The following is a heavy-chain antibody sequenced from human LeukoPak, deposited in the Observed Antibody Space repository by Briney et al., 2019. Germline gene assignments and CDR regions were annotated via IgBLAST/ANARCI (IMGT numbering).Heavy chain of an antibody. CDR1: GFTFSSYA. CDR2: ISYDGSNK. Sequence: GGSLRLSCAASGFTFSSYAMHWVRQAPGKGLEWVAVISYDGSNKYYADSVKGRFTISRDNSKNTLYLQMNSLRAEDTAVYYCARFRRDGYNSLDYWGQGTLVTVSS. D-gene: IGHD5-24*01. J-gene: IGHJ4*02. V-gene: IGHV3-30-3*01. CDR3: ARFRRDGYNSLDY.